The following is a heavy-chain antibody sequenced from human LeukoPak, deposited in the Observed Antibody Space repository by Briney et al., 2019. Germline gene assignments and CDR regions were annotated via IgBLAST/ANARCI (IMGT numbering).Heavy chain of an antibody. J-gene: IGHJ3*02. D-gene: IGHD3-10*01. V-gene: IGHV3-15*01. CDR3: TTDPPELPGNAFDI. Sequence: GGSLRLSCAASGFTFSNAWMSWVRQAPGKGLEWVGRIKSKTDGGTTDYAAPVKGRFTISRDDSKNTLYLQMNSLKTEDTAVYYCTTDPPELPGNAFDIWGQGTMVTVSS. CDR2: IKSKTDGGTT. CDR1: GFTFSNAW.